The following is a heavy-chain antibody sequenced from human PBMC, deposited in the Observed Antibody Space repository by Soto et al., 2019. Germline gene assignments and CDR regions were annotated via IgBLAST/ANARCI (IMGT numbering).Heavy chain of an antibody. V-gene: IGHV3-21*01. CDR2: ISSSSSYI. Sequence: SCAASGFTFSSYSMNWVRQAPGKGLEWVSSISSSSSYIYYADSVKGRFTISRDNAKNSLYLQMNSLRAEDTAVYYCARVITGYYYYGMDVWGQGTTVTVSS. CDR3: ARVITGYYYYGMDV. D-gene: IGHD3-10*01. CDR1: GFTFSSYS. J-gene: IGHJ6*02.